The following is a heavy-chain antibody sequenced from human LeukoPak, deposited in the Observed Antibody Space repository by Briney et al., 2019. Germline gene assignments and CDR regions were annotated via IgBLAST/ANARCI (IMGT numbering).Heavy chain of an antibody. CDR3: ARGRGYSYGYRKFSSYYFGY. J-gene: IGHJ4*02. D-gene: IGHD5-18*01. Sequence: SETLSLTCAVYGGSFSGYYWSWIRQPPGKGLEWIGEINHSGSTNYNPSLKSRVTISVDTSKNQFSLKLSSVTAADTAVYYCARGRGYSYGYRKFSSYYFGYWGQGTLVTVSS. CDR2: INHSGST. V-gene: IGHV4-34*01. CDR1: GGSFSGYY.